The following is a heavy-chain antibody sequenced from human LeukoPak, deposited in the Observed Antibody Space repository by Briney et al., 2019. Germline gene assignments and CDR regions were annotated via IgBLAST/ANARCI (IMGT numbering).Heavy chain of an antibody. V-gene: IGHV4-34*01. J-gene: IGHJ6*03. D-gene: IGHD2-15*01. CDR3: AWQAATSLYYYYYYYMDV. Sequence: SETLSLTCAVYGGSFSGYYWSWIRQPPGKGLEWIGEINHSGSTNYNPSLKSRVTISVDTSKNQFSLKLSSVTAADTAVYYCAWQAATSLYYYYYYYMDVWGKGTTVTISS. CDR1: GGSFSGYY. CDR2: INHSGST.